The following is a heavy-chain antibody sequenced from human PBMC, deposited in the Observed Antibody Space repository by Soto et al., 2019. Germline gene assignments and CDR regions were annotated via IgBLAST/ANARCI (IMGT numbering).Heavy chain of an antibody. Sequence: GGSLRLSCAASGFTFSSYAMNWVRQAPGKGLEWVSAISGSGGRAFYADSVKGRFTITRDNSKNTLYLQMNSLRSEDSAIYFCAKDLFPYDYVGGSSPPLDFWGQGTMVTVSS. CDR3: AKDLFPYDYVGGSSPPLDF. CDR2: ISGSGGRA. CDR1: GFTFSSYA. D-gene: IGHD3-16*01. V-gene: IGHV3-23*01. J-gene: IGHJ4*02.